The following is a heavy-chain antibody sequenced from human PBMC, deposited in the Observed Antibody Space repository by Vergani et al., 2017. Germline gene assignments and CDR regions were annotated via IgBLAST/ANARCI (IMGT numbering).Heavy chain of an antibody. D-gene: IGHD3-22*01. V-gene: IGHV3-21*04. CDR3: ARLSYDTTPYLQGGYDC. Sequence: EVQLLESGGGLVQPGGSLRLSCAASGFTFSSYSMNWVRQAPGKGLEWVSSISSSSSYIHYSDSLKGRFTISRDNAKSSLYLQMNSLRAEDTAVYYCARLSYDTTPYLQGGYDCWGQGTLVSVSS. J-gene: IGHJ4*02. CDR2: ISSSSSYI. CDR1: GFTFSSYS.